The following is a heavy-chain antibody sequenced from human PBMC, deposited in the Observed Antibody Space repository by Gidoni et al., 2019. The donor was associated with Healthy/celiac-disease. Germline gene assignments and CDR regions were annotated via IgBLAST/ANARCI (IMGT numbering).Heavy chain of an antibody. CDR3: ARRGSSSSGSYYGMDV. V-gene: IGHV4-39*01. D-gene: IGHD6-6*01. CDR1: GGSISSSSYY. Sequence: QLHLQESGPGLVKPSETLSLTCTVSGGSISSSSYYWGWIRQPPGKGLGWIGSIYYSGSTYYNPSLKSRVTISVDTSKNQFSLKLSSVTAADTAVYYCARRGSSSSGSYYGMDVWGQGTTVTVSS. J-gene: IGHJ6*02. CDR2: IYYSGST.